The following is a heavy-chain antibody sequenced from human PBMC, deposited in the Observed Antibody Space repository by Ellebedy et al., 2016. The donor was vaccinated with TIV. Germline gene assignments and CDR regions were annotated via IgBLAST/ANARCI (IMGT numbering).Heavy chain of an antibody. J-gene: IGHJ4*02. CDR3: ARVFSTSSDTFDY. V-gene: IGHV1-2*02. CDR1: GYTFTDYY. CDR2: INPNSGGT. D-gene: IGHD6-6*01. Sequence: AASVKVSCKASGYTFTDYYLHWVRQAPGQGLEWMGWINPNSGGTNFAQKFEGRVTMTRDTSISTGYMDLSRLRSDDTAVYYCARVFSTSSDTFDYWGQGTLVTVSS.